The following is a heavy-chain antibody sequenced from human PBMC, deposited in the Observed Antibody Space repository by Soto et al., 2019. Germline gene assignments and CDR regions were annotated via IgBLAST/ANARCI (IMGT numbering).Heavy chain of an antibody. J-gene: IGHJ6*02. Sequence: QVQLVQSGGEVKKPGASVKVSCKGSGYTFARYGVSWVRQAPGQGLEWMGWISLYNGNTNYARKVQGRVTMTADTSTSTAYMELRSLRSDDTAVYYCARVIAVAGHTHFRMDVWGQGTTVTVSS. CDR2: ISLYNGNT. CDR1: GYTFARYG. D-gene: IGHD6-19*01. CDR3: ARVIAVAGHTHFRMDV. V-gene: IGHV1-18*01.